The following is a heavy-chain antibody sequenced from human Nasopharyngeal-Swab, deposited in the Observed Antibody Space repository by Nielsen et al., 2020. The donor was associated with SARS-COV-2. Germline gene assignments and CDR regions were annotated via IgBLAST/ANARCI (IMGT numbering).Heavy chain of an antibody. V-gene: IGHV3-64D*09. CDR3: VKDKGRLVYHMDG. CDR2: ITHRGIST. J-gene: IGHJ6*03. D-gene: IGHD3-9*01. Sequence: WIRQPPGKGLQHVSAITHRGISTYYADSVKGRFTISRDNSKNMVYLQMSSLRPEDTAVYFCVKDKGRLVYHMDGWGMGTTVTVSS.